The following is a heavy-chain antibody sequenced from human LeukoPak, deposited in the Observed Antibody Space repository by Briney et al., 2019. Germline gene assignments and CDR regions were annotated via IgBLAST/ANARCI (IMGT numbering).Heavy chain of an antibody. D-gene: IGHD5-12*01. J-gene: IGHJ5*01. V-gene: IGHV4-59*01. Sequence: SETLSLTCTVSGGSISSYYWSWIRQPPGKGLEWIGDIYYSGSTNYNPSLKSRVTISVDTSKNQFSLKLNSVTAADTAVYYCARALYGYKHDSWGQGTLVTVSS. CDR3: ARALYGYKHDS. CDR1: GGSISSYY. CDR2: IYYSGST.